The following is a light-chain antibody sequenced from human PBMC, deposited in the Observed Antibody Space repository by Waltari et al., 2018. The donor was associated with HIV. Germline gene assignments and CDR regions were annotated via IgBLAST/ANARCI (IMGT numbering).Light chain of an antibody. CDR3: CSYVSEIVPCV. J-gene: IGLJ3*02. V-gene: IGLV2-23*02. CDR1: SSDVGAYHL. CDR2: DVS. Sequence: QTALTQPASVSGSPGQSITISCTGTSSDVGAYHLGSWYQQHPGKAPRLIIYDVSERPAGVSNRFTGSKSGNTASLTISGLQAEDEADYYCCSYVSEIVPCVFGGGTKLTVL.